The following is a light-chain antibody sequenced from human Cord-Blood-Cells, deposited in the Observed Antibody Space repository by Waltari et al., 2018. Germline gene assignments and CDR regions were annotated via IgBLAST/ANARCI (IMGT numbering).Light chain of an antibody. CDR3: QQYNNWPPIT. J-gene: IGKJ5*01. Sequence: EIVMTQSPATLSVSPGERATLSCRASQSVSSNLAWDQQKPGQAPRLLIYGASTRATVIQARFSGSGSGTEFTLTISSLQSEDFAVYYCQQYNNWPPITFGQGTRLEIK. CDR1: QSVSSN. V-gene: IGKV3-15*01. CDR2: GAS.